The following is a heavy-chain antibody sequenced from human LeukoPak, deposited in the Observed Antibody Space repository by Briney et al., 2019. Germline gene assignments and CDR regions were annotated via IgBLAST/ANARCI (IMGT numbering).Heavy chain of an antibody. J-gene: IGHJ4*02. Sequence: QSGGSLRLSCVISGFNFSDYWMNWVRQAPGKGLEWVAVIWYDGSNKYYADSVKGRFTISRDNSKNTLYLQMNSLRAEDTAVYYCAREMDFGVVRAFDYWGQGTLVTVSS. CDR1: GFNFSDYW. D-gene: IGHD3-3*01. V-gene: IGHV3-33*08. CDR3: AREMDFGVVRAFDY. CDR2: IWYDGSNK.